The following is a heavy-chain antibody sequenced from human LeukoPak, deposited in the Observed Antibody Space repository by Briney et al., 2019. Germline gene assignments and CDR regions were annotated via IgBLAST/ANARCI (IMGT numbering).Heavy chain of an antibody. CDR1: GFTFSSYA. D-gene: IGHD6-13*01. V-gene: IGHV3-23*01. Sequence: GGSLRLSCAASGFTFSSYAMSWVRQAPGKGLEWVSTISGSGGSTYYADSVKGRFTISRDNSKNTLYLQMNSLRAEDTAVYYCAKDRRSSRGTGVFDYWGQGTLVTVSS. J-gene: IGHJ4*02. CDR3: AKDRRSSRGTGVFDY. CDR2: ISGSGGST.